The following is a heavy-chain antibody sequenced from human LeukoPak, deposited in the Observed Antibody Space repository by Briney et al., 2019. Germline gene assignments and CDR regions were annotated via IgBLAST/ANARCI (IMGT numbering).Heavy chain of an antibody. V-gene: IGHV1-2*02. J-gene: IGHJ3*02. CDR1: GYTFTGYY. D-gene: IGHD6-13*01. Sequence: ASVKVSCKASGYTFTGYYMHWVRQAPGQGLEWMGWINPNSGGTNYAQKFQGRVTMTRDTSISTAYMELSRLRSDDTAVYYCARAAAGTEGAFDIWGQGTMVTVSS. CDR2: INPNSGGT. CDR3: ARAAAGTEGAFDI.